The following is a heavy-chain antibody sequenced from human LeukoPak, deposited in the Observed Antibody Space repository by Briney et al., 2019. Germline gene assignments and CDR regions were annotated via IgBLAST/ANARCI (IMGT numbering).Heavy chain of an antibody. CDR1: GYTLTELS. V-gene: IGHV1-24*01. Sequence: ASVKVSCKVSGYTLTELSMRWVRQAPGKGLEWMGGFDPEDGETIYAQKFQGRVTMTEDTSTDTAYMELSSLRSEDTAVYYCATHTTTGLWFDPWGQGTLVTVSS. CDR2: FDPEDGET. D-gene: IGHD1-26*01. CDR3: ATHTTTGLWFDP. J-gene: IGHJ5*02.